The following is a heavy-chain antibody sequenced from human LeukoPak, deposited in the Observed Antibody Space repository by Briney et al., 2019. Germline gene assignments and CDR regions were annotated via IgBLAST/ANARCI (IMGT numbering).Heavy chain of an antibody. CDR3: AKDSFTVVRGVGSDDGFAV. V-gene: IGHV3-23*01. CDR2: AGESVHTA. CDR1: GFTFATYG. Sequence: GGSLRLSCAASGFTFATYGISWVRQAPGKGLEWVSVAGESVHTAHYADSVKGRFIISRDNSKNTVHLQMNSLRAEDTAVYYCAKDSFTVVRGVGSDDGFAVWGQGTMVTVSS. J-gene: IGHJ3*01. D-gene: IGHD3-10*01.